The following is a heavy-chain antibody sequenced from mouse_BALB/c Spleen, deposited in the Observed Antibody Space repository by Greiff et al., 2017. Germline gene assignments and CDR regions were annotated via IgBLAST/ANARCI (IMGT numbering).Heavy chain of an antibody. CDR3: ASGRYDGSYWYFDV. D-gene: IGHD2-3*01. V-gene: IGHV1-20*02. CDR2: INPYNGDT. Sequence: VQLQQSGPELVKPGASVKISCKASGYSFTGYFMNWVMQSHGKSLEWIGRINPYNGDTFYNQKFKGKATLTVDKSSSTAHMELRSLASEYAAVYDCASGRYDGSYWYFDVWGEGTTVTVSS. CDR1: GYSFTGYF. J-gene: IGHJ1*01.